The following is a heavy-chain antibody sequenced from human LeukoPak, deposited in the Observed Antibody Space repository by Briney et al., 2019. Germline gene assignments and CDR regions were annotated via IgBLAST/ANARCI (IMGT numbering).Heavy chain of an antibody. V-gene: IGHV1-69*13. Sequence: ASVKVSCKASGGTFSSYAISWVRQAPGQELEWMGGIIPIFGTANYAQKFQGRVTITADESTSTAYMELSSLRSEDTAVYYCARDRRDGYNSIPYYYYYGMDVWGQGTTVTVSS. CDR3: ARDRRDGYNSIPYYYYYGMDV. D-gene: IGHD5-24*01. J-gene: IGHJ6*02. CDR2: IIPIFGTA. CDR1: GGTFSSYA.